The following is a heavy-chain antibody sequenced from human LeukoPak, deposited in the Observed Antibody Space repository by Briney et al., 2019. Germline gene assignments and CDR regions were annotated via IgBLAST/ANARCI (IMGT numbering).Heavy chain of an antibody. CDR1: RGTFSSYA. D-gene: IGHD5-12*01. J-gene: IGHJ4*02. CDR2: IIPIFGTA. CDR3: ARRGPGLYSGYDLYFDY. Sequence: ASVKVSCKASRGTFSSYAISWVRQAPGQGLEWMAGIIPIFGTANYAQKFQGRVTITADESTSTAYMELSSLRSEDTAVYYCARRGPGLYSGYDLYFDYWGQGTLVTVSS. V-gene: IGHV1-69*13.